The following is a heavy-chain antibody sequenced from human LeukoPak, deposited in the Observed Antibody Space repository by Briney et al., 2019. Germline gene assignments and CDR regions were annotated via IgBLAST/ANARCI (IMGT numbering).Heavy chain of an antibody. J-gene: IGHJ4*02. D-gene: IGHD3-10*01. V-gene: IGHV3-30*03. CDR1: GFTFSSYV. CDR3: ARGSGYFGPGSNYQFDY. Sequence: GGSLRLSCAASGFTFSSYVMSWVRQAPGKGLEWVAVISYDGSNKYYADSVKGRFTISRDNSKNTLYLQMNSLRAEDTAVYYCARGSGYFGPGSNYQFDYWGQGSLVTVSS. CDR2: ISYDGSNK.